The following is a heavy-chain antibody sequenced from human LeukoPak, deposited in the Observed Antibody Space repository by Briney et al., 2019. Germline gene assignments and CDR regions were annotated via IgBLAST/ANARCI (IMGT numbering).Heavy chain of an antibody. J-gene: IGHJ4*02. CDR1: GFTFSSYW. D-gene: IGHD2-21*02. CDR3: AKVKTDILIPDS. CDR2: INSDGSST. V-gene: IGHV3-74*01. Sequence: PGGSLRLSCAASGFTFSSYWMHWVRQAPGKGLVWVSRINSDGSSTSYADSVKGRFTISRDNSKNTLYLQMNSLTSADTAVYYCAKVKTDILIPDSWGQGTLVTVSS.